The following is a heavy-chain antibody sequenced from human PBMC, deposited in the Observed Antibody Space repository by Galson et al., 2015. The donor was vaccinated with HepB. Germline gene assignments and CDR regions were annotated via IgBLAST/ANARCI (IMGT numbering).Heavy chain of an antibody. Sequence: SLRLSCAASGFTFSSYAMHWVRQAPGKGLEWVAVISYDGSNKYYADSVKGRFTISRDNSKNTLYLQMNSLRAEDTAVYYCAREALPRYYDYVWGRGFDYWGQGTLVTVSS. CDR1: GFTFSSYA. D-gene: IGHD3-16*01. CDR3: AREALPRYYDYVWGRGFDY. V-gene: IGHV3-30-3*01. J-gene: IGHJ4*02. CDR2: ISYDGSNK.